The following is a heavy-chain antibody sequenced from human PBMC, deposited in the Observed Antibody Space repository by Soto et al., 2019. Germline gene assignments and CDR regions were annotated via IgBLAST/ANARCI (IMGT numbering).Heavy chain of an antibody. V-gene: IGHV3-9*01. CDR3: SKVVGRLYCSNTDYCYSWDFDN. CDR1: GFSYDDYA. Sequence: GGSLRLSCAASGFSYDDYAMHWVRQVPGKGLEWVAGISWNGGSKGYADSVKGRFVISRDNTKKAVYLQMNSLRSEATALYYCSKVVGRLYCSNTDYCYSWDFDNWGQGTLVSAPQ. J-gene: IGHJ4*02. CDR2: ISWNGGSK. D-gene: IGHD2-21*02.